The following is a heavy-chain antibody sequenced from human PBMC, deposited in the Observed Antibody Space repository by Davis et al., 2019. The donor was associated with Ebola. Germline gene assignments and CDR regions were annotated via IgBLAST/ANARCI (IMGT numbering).Heavy chain of an antibody. CDR2: ISGSGGST. D-gene: IGHD1-7*01. V-gene: IGHV3-23*01. J-gene: IGHJ4*02. CDR3: ARTEGRDWNYGVY. CDR1: GFTFSSYA. Sequence: PGGSLRLSCAASGFTFSSYAMGWVRQAPGKGLEWVSAISGSGGSTYYADSVKGRFTISRDNSKNTLYLQMNSLRAEDTAVYYCARTEGRDWNYGVYWGQGTLVTVSS.